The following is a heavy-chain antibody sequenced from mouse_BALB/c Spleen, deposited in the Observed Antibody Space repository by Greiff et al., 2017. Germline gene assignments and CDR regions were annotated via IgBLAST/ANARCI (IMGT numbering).Heavy chain of an antibody. D-gene: IGHD2-2*01. J-gene: IGHJ2*01. CDR3: ARRGDYGYDDWFDY. CDR2: INPSNGRT. Sequence: QVQLQQPGAELVKPGASVKLSCKASGYTFTSYWMHWVKQRPGQGLEWIGEINPSNGRTNYNEKFKSKATLTVDKSSSTAYMQLSSLTSEDSAVYYCARRGDYGYDDWFDYWGQGTTLTVSS. V-gene: IGHV1S81*02. CDR1: GYTFTSYW.